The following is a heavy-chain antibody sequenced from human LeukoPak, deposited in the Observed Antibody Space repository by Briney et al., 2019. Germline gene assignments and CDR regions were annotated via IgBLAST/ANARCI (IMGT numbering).Heavy chain of an antibody. D-gene: IGHD4-11*01. V-gene: IGHV4-39*01. CDR3: ACPYSASYNS. Sequence: PSDTLSLTCTVSGGSLSSRTHYWNWIRQPPGKGLEWIASIYHSGSTYYNPSLQSRVTISVDTSKNQFSLRLTSVTAADTAVYYCACPYSASYNSWGPGTLVTVSS. CDR1: GGSLSSRTHY. J-gene: IGHJ4*02. CDR2: IYHSGST.